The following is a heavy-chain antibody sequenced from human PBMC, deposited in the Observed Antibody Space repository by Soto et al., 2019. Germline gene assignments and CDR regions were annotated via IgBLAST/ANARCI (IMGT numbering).Heavy chain of an antibody. CDR1: GGSFSGYY. CDR3: ARVGMSFMVATYYYFDY. V-gene: IGHV4-34*01. CDR2: INHSGST. Sequence: QVQLQQWGAGLLKPSETLSLTCAVYGGSFSGYYWSWIRQPPGKGLEWIGEINHSGSTNYNPSLKSRVTISVDTSKNQFSLKLSSVTAADTAVYYCARVGMSFMVATYYYFDYWGQGTLVTVSS. D-gene: IGHD5-12*01. J-gene: IGHJ4*02.